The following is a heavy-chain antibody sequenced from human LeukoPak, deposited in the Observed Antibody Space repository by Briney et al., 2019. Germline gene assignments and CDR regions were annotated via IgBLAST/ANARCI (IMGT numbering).Heavy chain of an antibody. D-gene: IGHD5-24*01. CDR2: ISSSSYI. CDR3: ARGLGDGYGY. V-gene: IGHV3-21*01. Sequence: GGSLRLSCAASGFTFSSYSMNWVRQAPGKGLEWVSSISSSSYIYYADSVKGRFTISRDNAKDSLYLQMNSLRAEDTAVYYCARGLGDGYGYWGQGTLVTVSS. J-gene: IGHJ4*02. CDR1: GFTFSSYS.